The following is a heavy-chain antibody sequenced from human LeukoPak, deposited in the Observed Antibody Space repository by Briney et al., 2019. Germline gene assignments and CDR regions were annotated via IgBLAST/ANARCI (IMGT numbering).Heavy chain of an antibody. D-gene: IGHD1-26*01. V-gene: IGHV3-48*03. CDR1: GFTFSSYE. J-gene: IGHJ4*02. CDR2: ISSSGSTI. Sequence: GGPLRLSCAASGFTFSSYEMNWVRQAPGKGLEWVSYISSSGSTIYYADSVKGRFTISRDNAKNSLYLQMNSLRAEDTAVYYCARDESGSYSFDYWGQGTLVTVSS. CDR3: ARDESGSYSFDY.